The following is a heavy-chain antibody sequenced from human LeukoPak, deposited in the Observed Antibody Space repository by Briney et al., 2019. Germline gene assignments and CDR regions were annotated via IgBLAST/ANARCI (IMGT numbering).Heavy chain of an antibody. CDR1: GWSFSGYY. V-gene: IGHV4-34*01. CDR3: APPARDPYMDL. Sequence: KPSETLSLTCAVYGWSFSGYYLSWIRQPPGKGLEWIGEIYHSGSTNYNPSLKSRVTISVDTSKNQFSLMLSSVTAADTGVYYCAPPARDPYMDLWRKGTTVTVSS. J-gene: IGHJ6*03. CDR2: IYHSGST.